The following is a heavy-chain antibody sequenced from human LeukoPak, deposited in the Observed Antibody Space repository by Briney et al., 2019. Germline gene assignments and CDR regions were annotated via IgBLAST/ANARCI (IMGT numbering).Heavy chain of an antibody. CDR3: ARGPPGYDILTGYGGLNY. Sequence: PGGSLRLSCAASGFTFSSYSMNWVRQAPGKGLEWVSSISSSSSYIYYADSVKGRFTISRDNSKNTLYLQMNSLRAEDTAVYYCARGPPGYDILTGYGGLNYWGQGTLVTVSS. J-gene: IGHJ4*02. V-gene: IGHV3-21*04. CDR2: ISSSSSYI. CDR1: GFTFSSYS. D-gene: IGHD3-9*01.